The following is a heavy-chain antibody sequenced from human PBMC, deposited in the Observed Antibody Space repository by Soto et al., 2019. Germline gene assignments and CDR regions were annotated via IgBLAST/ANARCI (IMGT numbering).Heavy chain of an antibody. V-gene: IGHV4-61*01. D-gene: IGHD3-16*01. Sequence: SETLSLTCTVSGVSISSVSISSNYWSWIRQPPGKGLECIASIQYNGNTNYSPSLKSRLTISIDTSKNQFSLHLSSVTAADTAVSYCATIPYHSASFDYWGQGTLVTVSS. CDR3: ATIPYHSASFDY. CDR1: GVSISSVSISSNY. J-gene: IGHJ4*02. CDR2: IQYNGNT.